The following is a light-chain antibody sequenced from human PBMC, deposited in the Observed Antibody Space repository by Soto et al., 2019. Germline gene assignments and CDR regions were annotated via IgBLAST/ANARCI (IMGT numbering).Light chain of an antibody. Sequence: QSALTQPRSVSGSPGQSVTISCTGTSSDVGGYNYVSWYQQHPGKAPKLMIYXXXKWPXXXXXXXSGSKSGNTASLTISGLQAEDEADYYCCSYAGSYTVVFGGGTKLTVL. CDR1: SSDVGGYNY. CDR3: CSYAGSYTVV. V-gene: IGLV2-11*01. CDR2: XXX. J-gene: IGLJ2*01.